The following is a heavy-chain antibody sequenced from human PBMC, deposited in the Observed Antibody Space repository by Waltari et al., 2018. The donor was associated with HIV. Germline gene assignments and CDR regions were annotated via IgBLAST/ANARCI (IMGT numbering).Heavy chain of an antibody. V-gene: IGHV5-51*03. CDR2: NYPGYSAS. CDR3: ARYCTNGVCYKSPPYYYYYGMDV. D-gene: IGHD2-8*01. CDR1: GYSFTSYW. Sequence: EVQLVQSGAEVKKPGESLKISCKGSGYSFTSYWIGWVRQMPGKGLEWMGINYPGYSASRYLPSLQGQVTNAADNSSSTAYLQWSSLKASDTAMYYCARYCTNGVCYKSPPYYYYYGMDVWGQGTTVTVSS. J-gene: IGHJ6*02.